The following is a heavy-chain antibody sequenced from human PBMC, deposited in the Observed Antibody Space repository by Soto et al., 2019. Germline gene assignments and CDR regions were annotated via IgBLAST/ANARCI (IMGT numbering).Heavy chain of an antibody. V-gene: IGHV1-3*01. CDR2: INAGNGNT. CDR1: GYTFTSYA. J-gene: IGHJ6*02. CDR3: ARGVEYSSSWYYYYGMDV. Sequence: GASVTVSCQASGYTFTSYAMHWVRQAPGQRLEWMGWINAGNGNTKYSQKFQGRVTITRDTSASTAYMELSSLRSEDTAVYYCARGVEYSSSWYYYYGMDVWGQGTTVTVSS. D-gene: IGHD6-13*01.